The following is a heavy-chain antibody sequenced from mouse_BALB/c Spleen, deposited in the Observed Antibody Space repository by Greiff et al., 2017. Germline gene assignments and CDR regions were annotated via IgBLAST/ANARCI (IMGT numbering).Heavy chain of an antibody. Sequence: EVMLVESGGGLVKPGGSLKLSCAASGFTFSSYAMSWVRQSPEKRLEWVAEISSGGSYTYYPDTVTGRFTISRDNAKNTLYLEMSSLRSEDTAMYYCARVLPRYAMDYGGQGTSVTVSS. CDR3: ARVLPRYAMDY. J-gene: IGHJ4*01. D-gene: IGHD6-2*01. CDR2: ISSGGSYT. V-gene: IGHV5-9-4*01. CDR1: GFTFSSYA.